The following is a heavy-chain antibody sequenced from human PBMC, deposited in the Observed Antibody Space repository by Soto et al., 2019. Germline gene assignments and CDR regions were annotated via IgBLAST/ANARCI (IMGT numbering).Heavy chain of an antibody. V-gene: IGHV1-2*04. CDR2: INPNSGGT. CDR1: GYTFTGYY. J-gene: IGHJ6*02. CDR3: ARARIAAAGRSYYYGMDV. D-gene: IGHD6-13*01. Sequence: QVQLVQSGAEVKKPGASVKVSCKASGYTFTGYYMHWVRQAPGQGLEWMGWINPNSGGTNYAQKFQGWVTMTRDTSISTAYMELSRLRLDDTAVYYCARARIAAAGRSYYYGMDVWGQGTTVTVSS.